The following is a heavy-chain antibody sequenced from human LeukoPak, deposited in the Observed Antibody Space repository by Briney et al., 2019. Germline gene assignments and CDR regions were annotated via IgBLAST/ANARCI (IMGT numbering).Heavy chain of an antibody. D-gene: IGHD2-2*01. CDR2: INPSTGGT. J-gene: IGHJ4*02. V-gene: IGHV1-2*02. Sequence: AAVKVSCKASGYTFTDYYMHWVRQAPGQGLEWMGWINPSTGGTNYVQKFQGRVTMSRDTSISTAYMELSWLRSDDTAVYYCARDRIESAAVYTDSWGQGTLVTVSS. CDR3: ARDRIESAAVYTDS. CDR1: GYTFTDYY.